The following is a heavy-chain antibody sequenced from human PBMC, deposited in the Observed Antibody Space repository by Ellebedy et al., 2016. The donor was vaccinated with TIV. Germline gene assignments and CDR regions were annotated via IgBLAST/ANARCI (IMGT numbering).Heavy chain of an antibody. CDR3: ARLVLRTTSTRGDVFDI. CDR2: IDPGESYI. CDR1: GYSFASQW. J-gene: IGHJ3*02. Sequence: GESLKISCQGSGYSFASQWSSWVRQVRGKGLEWMGRIDPGESYINYSPPFQGHVTFSTDKSISTAYLQWGSLKASDTAMYYCARLVLRTTSTRGDVFDIWGQGTMVTVSS. D-gene: IGHD2/OR15-2a*01. V-gene: IGHV5-10-1*01.